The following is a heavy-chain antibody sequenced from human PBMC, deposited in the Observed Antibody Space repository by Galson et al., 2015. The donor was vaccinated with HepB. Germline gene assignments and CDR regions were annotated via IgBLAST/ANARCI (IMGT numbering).Heavy chain of an antibody. CDR2: ISAYNGNT. CDR3: ARAYCGGDCYRSGYFQH. V-gene: IGHV1-18*01. Sequence: SVKVSCKASGYTFTSYGISWVRQAPGQGLEWMGWISAYNGNTNYAQKLQGRVTMTTDTSTSTAYMELRSLRSDDTAVYYCARAYCGGDCYRSGYFQHWGQGTLVTVSS. CDR1: GYTFTSYG. J-gene: IGHJ1*01. D-gene: IGHD2-21*01.